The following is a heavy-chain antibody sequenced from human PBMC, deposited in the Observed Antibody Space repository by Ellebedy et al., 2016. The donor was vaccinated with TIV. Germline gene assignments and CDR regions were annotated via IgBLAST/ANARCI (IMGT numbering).Heavy chain of an antibody. CDR3: ARVGEVAATPCSY. V-gene: IGHV5-51*01. J-gene: IGHJ4*02. CDR1: GYSFTTYW. D-gene: IGHD2-15*01. Sequence: PGESLKISCKGSGYSFTTYWIGWVRQMSGKGLEWMGIIYPGDSDTRYSPSFQGQVTISADKSISTAYLQWSSLKASDTAMYYCARVGEVAATPCSYWGQGTLVTVSS. CDR2: IYPGDSDT.